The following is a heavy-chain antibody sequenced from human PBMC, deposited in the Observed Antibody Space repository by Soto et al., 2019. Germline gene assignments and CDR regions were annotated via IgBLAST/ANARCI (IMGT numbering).Heavy chain of an antibody. V-gene: IGHV4-34*01. Sequence: PSETLSLTCAVYGGSFSGYYWSWIRQPPGKGLEWIGEINHSGSTNYNPSLKSRVTISVDTSKNQFSLKLSSVTAEDTAVYYCATARRDGYNSYYFDYWGQGTLVTVSS. CDR3: ATARRDGYNSYYFDY. CDR2: INHSGST. CDR1: GGSFSGYY. D-gene: IGHD5-12*01. J-gene: IGHJ4*02.